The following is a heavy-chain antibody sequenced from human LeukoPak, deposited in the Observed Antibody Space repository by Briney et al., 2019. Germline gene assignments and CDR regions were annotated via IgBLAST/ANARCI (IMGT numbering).Heavy chain of an antibody. D-gene: IGHD6-13*01. J-gene: IGHJ4*02. CDR2: ISSSSSYI. V-gene: IGHV3-21*01. CDR3: TKGGEVSSWYKRLKLYFDY. CDR1: GFAFISYE. Sequence: GGSLRLSCAASGFAFISYEMNWVRQAPGKGLEWVSSISSSSSYIYYADSVKGRFTISRDNSKNTLFLQMNSLRAEDTAVYYCTKGGEVSSWYKRLKLYFDYWGQGTLVTVSS.